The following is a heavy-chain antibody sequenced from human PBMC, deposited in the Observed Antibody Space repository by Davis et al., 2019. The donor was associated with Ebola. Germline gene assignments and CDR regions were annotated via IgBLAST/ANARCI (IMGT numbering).Heavy chain of an antibody. V-gene: IGHV5-51*01. CDR2: IYPGDSDT. J-gene: IGHJ6*04. CDR1: GYSFTSYW. Sequence: GESLKISCKGSGYSFTSYWIGWVRQMPGKGLEWMGIIYPGDSDTRYSPSFQGQVTISADKSISTAYLQWSSLKASDTAMYYCARHSFLAAAGTDYYYYYGMDVWGKGTTVTVSS. CDR3: ARHSFLAAAGTDYYYYYGMDV. D-gene: IGHD6-13*01.